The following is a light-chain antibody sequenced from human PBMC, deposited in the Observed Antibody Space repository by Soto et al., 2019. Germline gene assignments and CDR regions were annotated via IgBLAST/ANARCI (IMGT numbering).Light chain of an antibody. V-gene: IGKV3-20*01. CDR3: QQYGSSPPDT. CDR2: GAF. J-gene: IGKJ5*01. CDR1: QTVRNNY. Sequence: EIVMTQSPATLSVSPGERATLSCRASQTVRNNYLAWCQQKPGQPPRLLLYGAFRRATGIPDRFSGSGSGTDFILTIRRLEPEDFAVYYCQQYGSSPPDTFGQGTRLEIK.